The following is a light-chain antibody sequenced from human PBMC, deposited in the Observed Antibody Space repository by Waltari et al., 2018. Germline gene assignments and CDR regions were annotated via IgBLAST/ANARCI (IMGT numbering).Light chain of an antibody. CDR1: TSDVGTYNH. J-gene: IGLJ3*02. Sequence: QSALTQPASVSGSPGQSIAISCTGSTSDVGTYNHVSWYQQHPGKAPKLIIYEVTGRPSGVSDRFSGSKSCNTASVTISGLQAEDEADYFCCSYAGSTTWVCGGGTKFTVL. CDR3: CSYAGSTTWV. CDR2: EVT. V-gene: IGLV2-23*02.